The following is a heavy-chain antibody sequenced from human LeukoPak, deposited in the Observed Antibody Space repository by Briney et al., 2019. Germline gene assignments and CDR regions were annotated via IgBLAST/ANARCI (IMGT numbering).Heavy chain of an antibody. CDR1: GFTFSSYW. D-gene: IGHD4-11*01. CDR3: ARDVDYSSWFDP. Sequence: GGSLRLSYAASGFTFSSYWMHWVRQAPGRGLAWVSRINTDGSSTSYADSVKGRFTISRDNAKNTLYLQMNSLRAEDTAVYYCARDVDYSSWFDPWGQGTLVTVSP. J-gene: IGHJ5*02. V-gene: IGHV3-74*01. CDR2: INTDGSST.